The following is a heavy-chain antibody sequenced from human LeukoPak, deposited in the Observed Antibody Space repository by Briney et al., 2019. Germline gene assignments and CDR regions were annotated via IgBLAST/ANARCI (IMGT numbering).Heavy chain of an antibody. D-gene: IGHD1-26*01. Sequence: GGSLRLSCAASGFTFSSYGMHWVRQAPGKGLEWVAVIWYDGSNKYYADSVKGRFTISRDNSKNTLYLQMNSLRAEDAAVYYCARDAVLGKNSGSSVYFQHWGQGTLVTVSS. CDR2: IWYDGSNK. J-gene: IGHJ1*01. CDR1: GFTFSSYG. V-gene: IGHV3-33*01. CDR3: ARDAVLGKNSGSSVYFQH.